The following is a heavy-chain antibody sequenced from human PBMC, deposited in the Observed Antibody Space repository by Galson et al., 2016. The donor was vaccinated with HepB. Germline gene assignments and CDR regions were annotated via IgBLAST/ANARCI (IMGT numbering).Heavy chain of an antibody. CDR3: TTALFDEDYIDS. Sequence: SLRLSCAASGFNFTNAWMRWVRQAPGKGPEWVGRIKNKKYGETIDYAAPVRGRFTISRDDSKSSSYLQMNSLKTEDTAVYYCTTALFDEDYIDSWGQGTLVTVSS. D-gene: IGHD3-9*01. CDR2: IKNKKYGETI. V-gene: IGHV3-15*01. J-gene: IGHJ4*02. CDR1: GFNFTNAW.